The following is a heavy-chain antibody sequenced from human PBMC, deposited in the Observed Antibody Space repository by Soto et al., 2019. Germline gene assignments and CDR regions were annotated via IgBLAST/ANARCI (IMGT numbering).Heavy chain of an antibody. CDR3: ARYYGSGSYAYYYGMDV. J-gene: IGHJ6*02. CDR2: IIPIFGTA. D-gene: IGHD3-10*01. Sequence: QVPLVQSGAEVKKPGSSVKVSCKASGGTFSSYAISWVRQAPGQGLEWMGGIIPIFGTANYAQKFQGRVTITADESTSTAYMELSSLRSEDTAVYYCARYYGSGSYAYYYGMDVWGQGTTVTVSS. CDR1: GGTFSSYA. V-gene: IGHV1-69*01.